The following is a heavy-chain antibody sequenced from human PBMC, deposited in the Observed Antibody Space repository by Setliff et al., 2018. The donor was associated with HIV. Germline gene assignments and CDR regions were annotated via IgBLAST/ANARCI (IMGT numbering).Heavy chain of an antibody. J-gene: IGHJ4*02. CDR1: GFTVSDSH. Sequence: GGSLRLSCAASGFTVSDSHMTWVRQAPGEGLEWVGNISPEGNKKYYVDSVKGRFTISRDNAKSSLYLQMNNLRADDTAFYYCAGGSAGLDYWGQGTLVTVSS. V-gene: IGHV3-7*03. D-gene: IGHD6-13*01. CDR2: ISPEGNKK. CDR3: AGGSAGLDY.